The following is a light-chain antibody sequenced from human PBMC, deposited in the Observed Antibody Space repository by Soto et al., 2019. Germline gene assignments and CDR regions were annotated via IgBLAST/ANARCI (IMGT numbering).Light chain of an antibody. V-gene: IGKV2-28*01. CDR3: MQALLAPLVT. CDR1: QSLLHSNGYNY. Sequence: DIVMTQSPLSLPVTPGEPASISCRSSQSLLHSNGYNYLDWYLQKPGQSPQLLIYLGSNRASGVADRLSGSGSGTDFTLKISRVEAEDVGVYYCMQALLAPLVTFGPGTKVDIK. J-gene: IGKJ3*01. CDR2: LGS.